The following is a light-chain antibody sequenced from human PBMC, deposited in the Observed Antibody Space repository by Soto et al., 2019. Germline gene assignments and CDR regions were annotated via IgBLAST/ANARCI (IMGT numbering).Light chain of an antibody. J-gene: IGLJ2*01. CDR1: SSNIGAEYD. CDR3: GSKAGSNKHVV. CDR2: GDN. V-gene: IGLV1-40*01. Sequence: QSVLTQPPSVSGAPGQRVAISCTGSSSNIGAEYDVHWYQQLPGTAPKRLIYGDNNRPSGVPDRFSGSKSGTSASLAITGLQADDEADYYCGSKAGSNKHVVFGGGTKVTVL.